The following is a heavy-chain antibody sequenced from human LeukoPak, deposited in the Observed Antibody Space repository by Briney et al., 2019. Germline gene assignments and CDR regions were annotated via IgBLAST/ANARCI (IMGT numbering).Heavy chain of an antibody. V-gene: IGHV4-39*07. J-gene: IGHJ4*02. CDR3: ARNSCPSGTCYDNRGYFDY. CDR1: GVSISSSNSY. CDR2: IYYSGST. D-gene: IGHD2-15*01. Sequence: PSETLSLTCSVSGVSISSSNSYWGWIRQPPGKGLEWIGSIYYSGSTYYNPSLKSRVTISVDTSKNQFSLKLSSVTAADTAVYYCARNSCPSGTCYDNRGYFDYWGQGTLVTVSS.